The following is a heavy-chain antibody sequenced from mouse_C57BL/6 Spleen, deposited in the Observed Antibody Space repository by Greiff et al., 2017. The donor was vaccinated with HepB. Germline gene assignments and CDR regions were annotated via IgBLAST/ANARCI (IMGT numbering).Heavy chain of an antibody. J-gene: IGHJ4*01. D-gene: IGHD1-1*01. V-gene: IGHV5-17*01. CDR3: ANAFYYYGSSLYAMDY. Sequence: EVHLVESGGGLVKPGGSLKLSCAASGFTFSDYGMHWVRQAPEKGLEWVAYISSGSSTIYYADTVKGRFTISRDNAKNTLFLQMTSLRSEDTAMYYCANAFYYYGSSLYAMDYWGKGTSVTVSS. CDR1: GFTFSDYG. CDR2: ISSGSSTI.